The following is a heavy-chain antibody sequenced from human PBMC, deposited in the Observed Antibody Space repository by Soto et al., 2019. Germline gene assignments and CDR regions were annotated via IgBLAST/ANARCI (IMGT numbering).Heavy chain of an antibody. D-gene: IGHD6-6*01. CDR1: GFTFSSYG. CDR3: AKDGSRPNYYYYYGMDV. J-gene: IGHJ6*02. Sequence: PGGSLRLSCAASGFTFSSYGMHWVRQAPGKXLEWVVVISYDGSNKYYADSVKGRFTISRDNSKNTLYLQMNSLRAEDTAVYYCAKDGSRPNYYYYYGMDVWGQGTTVTVSS. CDR2: ISYDGSNK. V-gene: IGHV3-30*18.